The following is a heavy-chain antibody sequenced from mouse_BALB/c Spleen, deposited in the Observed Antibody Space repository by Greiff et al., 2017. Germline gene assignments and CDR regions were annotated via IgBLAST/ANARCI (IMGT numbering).Heavy chain of an antibody. Sequence: VQLQQSGAELVRPGALVKLSCKASGFNIKDYYMHWVKQSPEQGLEWIGWIDPENGNTIYDPKFQGKASITADTSSNTAYLQLSRLKSEDTAVYYCASTYRLLWYFDVWGAGTTVTVSS. CDR3: ASTYRLLWYFDV. CDR1: GFNIKDYY. D-gene: IGHD1-2*01. CDR2: IDPENGNT. V-gene: IGHV14-1*02. J-gene: IGHJ1*01.